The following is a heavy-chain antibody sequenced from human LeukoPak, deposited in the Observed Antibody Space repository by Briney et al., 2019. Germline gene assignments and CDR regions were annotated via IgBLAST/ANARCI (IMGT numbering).Heavy chain of an antibody. D-gene: IGHD3-10*01. CDR1: GFTFSSYS. J-gene: IGHJ6*04. Sequence: GGSLRLSCAASGFTFSSYSMNWVRQAPGKGLEWVSSSSSSSSYIYYADSVKGRFTISRDNAKNSLYLQMNSLRAEDTAVYYCARDGYYGSGSYSYYYGMDVWGKGTTVTVSS. CDR3: ARDGYYGSGSYSYYYGMDV. CDR2: SSSSSSYI. V-gene: IGHV3-21*01.